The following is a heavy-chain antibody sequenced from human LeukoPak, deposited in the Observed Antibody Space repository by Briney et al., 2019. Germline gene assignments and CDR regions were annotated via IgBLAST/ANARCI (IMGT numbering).Heavy chain of an antibody. CDR3: ASLGTGYSSSWYFDY. CDR2: INHSGST. CDR1: GGSFSGYY. Sequence: SETLSLTCAVYGGSFSGYYWSWIRQPPGRGLEWIGEINHSGSTYYNPSLKSRVTISVDTSKNQFSLKLSSVTAADTAVYYRASLGTGYSSSWYFDYWGQGTLVTVSS. V-gene: IGHV4-34*01. J-gene: IGHJ4*02. D-gene: IGHD6-13*01.